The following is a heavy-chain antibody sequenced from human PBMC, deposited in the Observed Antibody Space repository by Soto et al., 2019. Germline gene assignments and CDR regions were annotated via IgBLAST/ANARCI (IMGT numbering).Heavy chain of an antibody. J-gene: IGHJ3*02. V-gene: IGHV3-7*04. CDR3: ARGLRYFDWFTDAFDI. D-gene: IGHD3-9*01. Sequence: GGSLRLSCAASGFTFSSYWMSWVRQAPGKGLEWVANIKQDGSEKYYVDSVKCRFTISRDNAKNSLYLQMNSLRAEDTAVYYCARGLRYFDWFTDAFDIWGQGTMLTVSS. CDR1: GFTFSSYW. CDR2: IKQDGSEK.